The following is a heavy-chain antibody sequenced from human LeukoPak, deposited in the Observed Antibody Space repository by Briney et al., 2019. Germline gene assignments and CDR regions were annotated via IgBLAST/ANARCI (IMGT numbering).Heavy chain of an antibody. J-gene: IGHJ4*02. CDR1: GGSISSSSYY. CDR2: IYYSGST. Sequence: SETLSLTCTVSGGSISSSSYYWGWIRQPPGKGLEWIGSIYYSGSTYYNPSLKSRVTISVDTSKNQFSLKLSSVTAADTAVYYCARFHPIDCWGQGTLVTVSS. CDR3: ARFHPIDC. V-gene: IGHV4-39*01.